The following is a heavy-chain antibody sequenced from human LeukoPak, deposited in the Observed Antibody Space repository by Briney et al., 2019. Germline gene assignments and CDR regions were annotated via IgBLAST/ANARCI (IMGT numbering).Heavy chain of an antibody. Sequence: GGSLRLSCVASGLPIADFAMHWVRQAPGKGLERVSLISGDGVSTFHADSVKGRFSISRDNSKNSLYLEMNSLRTEDADMYYCAKESGKFDYWGQGTLVAVSS. J-gene: IGHJ4*02. V-gene: IGHV3-43*02. CDR1: GLPIADFA. CDR2: ISGDGVST. CDR3: AKESGKFDY.